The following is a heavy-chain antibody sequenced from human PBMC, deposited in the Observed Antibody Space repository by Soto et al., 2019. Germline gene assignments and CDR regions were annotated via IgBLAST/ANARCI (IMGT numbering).Heavy chain of an antibody. CDR3: ARGNPFNYAGFDV. J-gene: IGHJ6*02. D-gene: IGHD3-16*01. CDR1: GYTSSDFD. CDR2: MNAKSGDT. V-gene: IGHV1-8*01. Sequence: ASVKVSCKASGYTSSDFDINWLRQASGQGPEWMGWMNAKSGDTFFAQRFQGKFNMTWDTSLSTAYMEVGSLTSDDTAMYYCARGNPFNYAGFDVWGQGTTVTVSS.